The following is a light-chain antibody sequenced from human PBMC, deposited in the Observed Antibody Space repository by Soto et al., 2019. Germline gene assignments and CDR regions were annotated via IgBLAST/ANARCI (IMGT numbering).Light chain of an antibody. CDR1: SSDVGGYNS. J-gene: IGLJ1*01. CDR3: SSYAGSSNYV. V-gene: IGLV2-8*01. CDR2: EVS. Sequence: QSALTQPPSASGSPGQSVTISCTGTSSDVGGYNSVSWYQHHPGKAPKLMIYEVSKRPSGVPDRVSGSKSANTASLTVSGLQAEDEADYYCSSYAGSSNYVFGTGTKLTVL.